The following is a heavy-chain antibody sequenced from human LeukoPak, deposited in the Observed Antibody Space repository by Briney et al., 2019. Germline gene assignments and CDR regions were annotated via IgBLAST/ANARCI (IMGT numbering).Heavy chain of an antibody. Sequence: GGSLRLSCTASGFTFSSYWMNWVRQAPGKGLEWVANIKHDGSEKYHVDSVKGRFTISRDNAKNSLYLQMNSLRAEDTAVYYCARALDSLYSSGWPSAGYWGQGTLVTVSS. CDR2: IKHDGSEK. CDR3: ARALDSLYSSGWPSAGY. J-gene: IGHJ4*02. D-gene: IGHD6-19*01. CDR1: GFTFSSYW. V-gene: IGHV3-7*01.